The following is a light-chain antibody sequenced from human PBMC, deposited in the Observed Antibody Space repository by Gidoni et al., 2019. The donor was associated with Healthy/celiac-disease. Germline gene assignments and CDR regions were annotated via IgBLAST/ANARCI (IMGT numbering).Light chain of an antibody. Sequence: DLQMTQSPSSLSASVGDRVTITCRASQSISSYLNWYQQKPGKAPKLLIYAASSLQSGVPSRFSGSGSGTDFTLTISSLQTEDFATYYCQQSYSTPPVTFGQGTKLEIK. J-gene: IGKJ2*01. CDR1: QSISSY. V-gene: IGKV1-39*01. CDR2: AAS. CDR3: QQSYSTPPVT.